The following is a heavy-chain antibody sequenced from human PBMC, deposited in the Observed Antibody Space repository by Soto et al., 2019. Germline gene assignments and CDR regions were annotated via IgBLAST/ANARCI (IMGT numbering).Heavy chain of an antibody. CDR1: GGTFSSYA. CDR3: AGAIRRATLNRYYYGMDV. V-gene: IGHV1-69*12. J-gene: IGHJ6*02. D-gene: IGHD2-15*01. Sequence: QVQMVQSGAEVKKPGSSVKVSCKASGGTFSSYAISWVRQAPGQGLEWMGGIIPIFGTANYAQKFQGRVTITADESTSTAYMELSSLRSEDTAVYYCAGAIRRATLNRYYYGMDVWGQGTTVTVSS. CDR2: IIPIFGTA.